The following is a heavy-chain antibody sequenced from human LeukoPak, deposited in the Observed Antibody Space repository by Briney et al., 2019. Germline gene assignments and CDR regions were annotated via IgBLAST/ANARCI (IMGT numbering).Heavy chain of an antibody. CDR2: ISSSSSYT. V-gene: IGHV3-11*03. J-gene: IGHJ4*02. Sequence: GGSLRLSCVVSGIPFSDFYMNWIRQAPGKGLEWISYISSSSSYTDYAESVKGRFTISRDNAKSTLYLEMNDLRVEDTAVYYCAAGKSADYWGQGTLVIVSS. D-gene: IGHD1-26*01. CDR3: AAGKSADY. CDR1: GIPFSDFY.